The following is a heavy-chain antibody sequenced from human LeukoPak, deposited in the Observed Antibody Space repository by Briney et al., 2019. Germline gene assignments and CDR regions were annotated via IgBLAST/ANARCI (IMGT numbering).Heavy chain of an antibody. J-gene: IGHJ2*01. CDR1: GFTFSIYS. D-gene: IGHD2-21*02. Sequence: GGSLRLSCAASGFTFSIYSMNWVRQAPGKGLEWVSSISSSSSYIYYADSVKGRFTISRDNAKNSLYLKMNSLRAEDTAVYYCARGPPSAYCGDDCYWYFDLWGRGTLVTVSS. CDR2: ISSSSSYI. CDR3: ARGPPSAYCGDDCYWYFDL. V-gene: IGHV3-21*01.